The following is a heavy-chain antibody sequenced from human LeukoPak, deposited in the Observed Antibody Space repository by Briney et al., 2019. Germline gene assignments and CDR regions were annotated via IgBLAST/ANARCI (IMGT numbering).Heavy chain of an antibody. Sequence: GGTLRLSCAASGFTFSSYGMSWVRQAPGKGLEWVSAISGSGGSTHYSDSVKGRFTISIDNSKNTLYLQMNSLRAEDTAVYYCTKRAGAYTHPYDYWGQGTLVTVS. CDR1: GFTFSSYG. D-gene: IGHD3-16*01. J-gene: IGHJ4*02. V-gene: IGHV3-23*01. CDR2: ISGSGGST. CDR3: TKRAGAYTHPYDY.